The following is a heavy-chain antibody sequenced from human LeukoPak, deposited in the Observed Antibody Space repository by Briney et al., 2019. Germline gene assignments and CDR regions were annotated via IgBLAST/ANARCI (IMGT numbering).Heavy chain of an antibody. CDR3: ARVYGSGITWYYFDY. Sequence: ASVKVSCKASGYTFTGYYMHWVRQAPGQGLEWMGWINPNSGGTNYAQKFQGRVTMTRDTSISTAYMELSRLRSDDTAVYYCARVYGSGITWYYFDYWGQGTLVTVSS. V-gene: IGHV1-2*02. D-gene: IGHD3-10*01. CDR1: GYTFTGYY. CDR2: INPNSGGT. J-gene: IGHJ4*02.